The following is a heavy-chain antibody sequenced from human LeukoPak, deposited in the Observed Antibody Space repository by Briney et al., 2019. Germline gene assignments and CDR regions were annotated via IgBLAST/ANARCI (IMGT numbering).Heavy chain of an antibody. Sequence: GGSLRLSCAASGFTFSGYAMSWVRQAPGKGLEWVSVIYSGGSTYYADSVKGRFTISRDNSKNTLYLQMNSLRAEDTAVYYCASGGNSFYYYYYGMDVWGQGTTVTVSS. V-gene: IGHV3-53*01. J-gene: IGHJ6*02. CDR1: GFTFSGYA. CDR2: IYSGGST. CDR3: ASGGNSFYYYYYGMDV. D-gene: IGHD4-23*01.